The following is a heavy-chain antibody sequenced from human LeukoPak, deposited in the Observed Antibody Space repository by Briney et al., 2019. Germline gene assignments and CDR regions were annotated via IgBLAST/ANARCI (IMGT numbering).Heavy chain of an antibody. J-gene: IGHJ2*01. D-gene: IGHD6-6*01. V-gene: IGHV4-4*07. Sequence: SETLSLTCTVSGGSISSYYWSWIRQPAGKGLEWIGRIYTSGSTNYNPSLKSRVTMSVDTSKNQFSLKLSSVTAADTAEYYCARVAANNRYFDLWGRGTLVTVSS. CDR2: IYTSGST. CDR1: GGSISSYY. CDR3: ARVAANNRYFDL.